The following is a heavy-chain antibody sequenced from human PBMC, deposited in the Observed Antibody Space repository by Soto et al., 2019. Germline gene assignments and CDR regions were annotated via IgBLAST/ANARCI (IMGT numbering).Heavy chain of an antibody. V-gene: IGHV4-59*01. CDR1: GGSIGSYY. J-gene: IGHJ6*03. D-gene: IGHD3-3*01. CDR3: ASTIFGVVIPQYYYYYYMDV. Sequence: PSETLCLTCTVSGGSIGSYYWSWIRQPPGKGLEWIGYIYYSGSTNYNPSLKSRVTISVDTSKNQFSLKLSSVTAADTAVYYCASTIFGVVIPQYYYYYYMDVWGKGTTVTVSS. CDR2: IYYSGST.